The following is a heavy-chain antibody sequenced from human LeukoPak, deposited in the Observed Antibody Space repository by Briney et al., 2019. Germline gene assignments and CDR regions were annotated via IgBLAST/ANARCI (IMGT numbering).Heavy chain of an antibody. D-gene: IGHD3-22*01. CDR1: GFTFSSYS. CDR3: ARGSDSYGYLYFDY. CDR2: ISSSSGSR. J-gene: IGHJ4*02. Sequence: GRSLRLSCAASGFTFSSYSMTWVRQAPGKGLEWVSSISSSSGSRSHADSVEGRFTISRDNAKNSLYLQMNSLRAEDTAVYYCARGSDSYGYLYFDYWGQGTLVTVSS. V-gene: IGHV3-21*01.